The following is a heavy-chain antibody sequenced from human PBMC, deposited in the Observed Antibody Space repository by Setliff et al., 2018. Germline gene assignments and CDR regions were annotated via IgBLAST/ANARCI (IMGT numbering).Heavy chain of an antibody. CDR3: ARWRSSSPDDF. Sequence: GGSLRLSCVASGFTFSSYWMTWVRQVPRKGLEYVASIKHDGSEKYYVDSVRGRFTISRDNAKNSLYLQTDSLRDEDTAVYYCARWRSSSPDDFWGQGTMVTVSS. CDR2: IKHDGSEK. D-gene: IGHD6-6*01. J-gene: IGHJ3*01. CDR1: GFTFSSYW. V-gene: IGHV3-7*01.